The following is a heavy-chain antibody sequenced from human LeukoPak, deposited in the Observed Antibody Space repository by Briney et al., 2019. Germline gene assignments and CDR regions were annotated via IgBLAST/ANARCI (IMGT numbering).Heavy chain of an antibody. CDR3: ARGNVADYKLIDY. J-gene: IGHJ4*02. Sequence: PGGSLRLSCAASGFNFSIYWMHWVRQAPGKGLVWVSRINTDGCSTSYADSVKGRFTFSRDNAKNALYLQMSSLRVEDTAVYFCARGNVADYKLIDYWGQGTLVTVSS. CDR2: INTDGCST. V-gene: IGHV3-74*01. D-gene: IGHD4-11*01. CDR1: GFNFSIYW.